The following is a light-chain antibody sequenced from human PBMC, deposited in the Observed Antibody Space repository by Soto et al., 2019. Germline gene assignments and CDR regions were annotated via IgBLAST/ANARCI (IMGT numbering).Light chain of an antibody. J-gene: IGKJ1*01. Sequence: EIVMTQSPATLSVSPGERATLSCRASQSVTTNLAWYQQKPGQAPRLLIYGASTRATGIPARFSGSGSGTEFTLTISSLQSDDFAVYSCQQYTNRPPWTFGQGTRVDFK. CDR1: QSVTTN. CDR2: GAS. V-gene: IGKV3-15*01. CDR3: QQYTNRPPWT.